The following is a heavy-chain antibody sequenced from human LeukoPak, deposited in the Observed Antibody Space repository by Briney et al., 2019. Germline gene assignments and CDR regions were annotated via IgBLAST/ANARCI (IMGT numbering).Heavy chain of an antibody. CDR3: VRDAGTRLKYSYGYGDY. CDR1: GFTFSSYE. D-gene: IGHD5-18*01. CDR2: ISSSDSTI. J-gene: IGHJ4*02. V-gene: IGHV3-48*03. Sequence: PGGSLRLSCAASGFTFSSYEMNWVRQAPGKGLEWVSYISSSDSTIYYADSVKGRFTISRDNAKNSLYLQMNSLRAEDTAVYHCVRDAGTRLKYSYGYGDYWGQGSLVTVSS.